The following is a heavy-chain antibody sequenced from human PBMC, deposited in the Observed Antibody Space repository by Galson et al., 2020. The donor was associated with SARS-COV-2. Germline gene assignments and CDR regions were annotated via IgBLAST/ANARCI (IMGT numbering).Heavy chain of an antibody. Sequence: GGSLRLSCAASGFTFSSYAMHWVRQAPGKGLEWVAVISYDGSNKYYADSVKGRFTISRDNSKNTLYLQMNSLRAEDTAVYYCARDRSDITMVQYYYYGMDVWGQGTTVTVSS. CDR3: ARDRSDITMVQYYYYGMDV. CDR1: GFTFSSYA. V-gene: IGHV3-30*04. D-gene: IGHD3-10*01. J-gene: IGHJ6*02. CDR2: ISYDGSNK.